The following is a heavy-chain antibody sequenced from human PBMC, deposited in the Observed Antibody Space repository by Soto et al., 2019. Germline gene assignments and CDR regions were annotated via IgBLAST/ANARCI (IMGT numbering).Heavy chain of an antibody. CDR1: GFIVSDNY. CDR2: IYSGGNT. CDR3: ARDIVVVPAAIGYYYGMDV. J-gene: IGHJ6*02. V-gene: IGHV3-66*01. Sequence: GGSLRLSCAAAGFIVSDNYMSWVRQAPGKGLECVSVIYSGGNTYYADSVKGRFTISRDNSKNTLYLQMNSLRAEDTAVYYCARDIVVVPAAIGYYYGMDVWGQGTTVTVSS. D-gene: IGHD2-2*02.